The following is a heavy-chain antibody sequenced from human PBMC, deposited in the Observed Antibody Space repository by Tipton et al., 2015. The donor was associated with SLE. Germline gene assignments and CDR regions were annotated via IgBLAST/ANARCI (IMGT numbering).Heavy chain of an antibody. V-gene: IGHV3-11*06. CDR3: ARDKPSYYDSSGLDY. CDR1: GFTFTYSY. CDR2: INTISTSK. J-gene: IGHJ4*02. Sequence: GSLRLSCTASGFTFTYSYMTWIRQAPGKGLEWVSYINTISTSKYYADSVKGRFTISRDNAKNSLYVQMNSLRAEDTAVYYCARDKPSYYDSSGLDYWGQGTLVTVSS. D-gene: IGHD3-22*01.